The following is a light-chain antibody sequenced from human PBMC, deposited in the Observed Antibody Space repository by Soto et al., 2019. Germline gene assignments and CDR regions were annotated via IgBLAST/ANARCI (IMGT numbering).Light chain of an antibody. Sequence: QSALTQPPSASGSLGQSVTFSCTGTSSDVGGYNYVSWYQQHPGKAPKLIIYEVHKRPSGVPDRFSGSKSGNTASLTISGLQAEDEADYFCSSYTTSNNLWLFGGGTKLTVL. CDR1: SSDVGGYNY. CDR3: SSYTTSNNLWL. J-gene: IGLJ2*01. V-gene: IGLV2-8*01. CDR2: EVH.